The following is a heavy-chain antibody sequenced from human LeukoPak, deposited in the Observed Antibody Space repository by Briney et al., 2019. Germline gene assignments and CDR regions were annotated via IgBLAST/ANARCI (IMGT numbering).Heavy chain of an antibody. Sequence: GGSLRLSCAASGFTFSSYAMHWVRQAPGKGLEWVAVISYDGSNKYYADSVKGRFTISRDNSKNTLYLQMNSLRAEDTAVYYCARGSHLADYDILTDDAFDIWGQGTMVTVSS. CDR1: GFTFSSYA. CDR3: ARGSHLADYDILTDDAFDI. D-gene: IGHD3-9*01. CDR2: ISYDGSNK. J-gene: IGHJ3*02. V-gene: IGHV3-30-3*01.